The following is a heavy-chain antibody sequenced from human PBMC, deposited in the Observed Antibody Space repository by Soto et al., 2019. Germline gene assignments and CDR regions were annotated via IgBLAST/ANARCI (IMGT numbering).Heavy chain of an antibody. CDR2: ITPIFGTA. D-gene: IGHD6-6*01. V-gene: IGHV1-69*06. Sequence: SVKVSCKASGGTFSSYAISWVRQAPGQGLEWMGGITPIFGTANYAQKFQGRVTITADKSTSTAYMELSSLRSEDTAVYYCARGRKGIAARPYYYYGMDVWGQGTTVTVPS. CDR3: ARGRKGIAARPYYYYGMDV. J-gene: IGHJ6*02. CDR1: GGTFSSYA.